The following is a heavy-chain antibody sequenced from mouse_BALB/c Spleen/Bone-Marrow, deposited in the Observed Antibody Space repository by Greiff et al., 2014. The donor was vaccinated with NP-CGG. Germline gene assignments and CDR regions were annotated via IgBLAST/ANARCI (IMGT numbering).Heavy chain of an antibody. D-gene: IGHD5-5*01. CDR3: VRWTTYPLMDY. CDR2: ISSAGST. V-gene: IGHV5-6-5*01. Sequence: EVQGVESGGDLVKPGGSLKLSCAASGFTFSNYAMSWVRQTPEKRLKWVASISSAGSTYYPDSVRGRSTISRDSARNILYLQMSSLRSEDSAMYYCVRWTTYPLMDYWGQGTSVTVSS. CDR1: GFTFSNYA. J-gene: IGHJ4*01.